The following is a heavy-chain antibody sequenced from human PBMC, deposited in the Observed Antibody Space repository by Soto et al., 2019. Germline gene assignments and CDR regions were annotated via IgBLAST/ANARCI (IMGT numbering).Heavy chain of an antibody. CDR1: GGSISSSSYY. J-gene: IGHJ6*02. CDR2: IYYSGST. V-gene: IGHV4-39*01. CDR3: ARHAAARGYYYYYGMDV. D-gene: IGHD6-13*01. Sequence: SETVSLTCTVSGGSISSSSYYWGWIRQPPGKGLEWIGSIYYSGSTYYNPSLKSRVTISVDTSKNQFSLKLSSVTAADTAVYYCARHAAARGYYYYYGMDVWGQGTTVTVSS.